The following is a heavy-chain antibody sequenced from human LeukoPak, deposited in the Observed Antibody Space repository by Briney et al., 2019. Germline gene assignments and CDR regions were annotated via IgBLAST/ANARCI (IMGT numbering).Heavy chain of an antibody. CDR2: INPDSGGT. CDR1: GYTFTGYY. CDR3: ARVLDYYDSSGNFDY. Sequence: ASVKVTCKASGYTFTGYYIHWVRQAPGQGLEWMGWINPDSGGTNYAQKFQGRVTMTRDTSIRTAYMELSSLRSEDTAVYYCARVLDYYDSSGNFDYWGQGTLVTVSS. J-gene: IGHJ4*02. V-gene: IGHV1-2*02. D-gene: IGHD3-22*01.